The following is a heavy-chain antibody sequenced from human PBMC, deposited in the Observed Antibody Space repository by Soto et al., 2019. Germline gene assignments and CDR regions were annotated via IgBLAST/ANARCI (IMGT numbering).Heavy chain of an antibody. Sequence: GESLKISCKGSGYSFTSYWIGWVRQRPGKGLEGMGIIYPGDSDTRYSPSFQGQVTISADKSISTAYLQWSSLKASDTAMYYCARLTVDTAMVSYYYYYYGMDVWGQGTTVTVSS. D-gene: IGHD5-18*01. V-gene: IGHV5-51*01. CDR2: IYPGDSDT. J-gene: IGHJ6*02. CDR3: ARLTVDTAMVSYYYYYYGMDV. CDR1: GYSFTSYW.